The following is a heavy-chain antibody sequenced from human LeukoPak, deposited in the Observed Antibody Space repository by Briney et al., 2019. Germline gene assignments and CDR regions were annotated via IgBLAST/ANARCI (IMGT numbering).Heavy chain of an antibody. CDR2: IFGSGGSA. J-gene: IGHJ4*02. CDR1: VVTFNSDA. D-gene: IGHD6-19*01. V-gene: IGHV3-23*01. Sequence: GGALRLSCAASVVTFNSDAMYWVREAPGKGVEGGSGIFGSGGSAHYADSVKGRFTISRDNSQNTVYLQIDSLRVEDTAVYYCGKTTTGYSSGRYPGWPVDYWGQGTLVPVSS. CDR3: GKTTTGYSSGRYPGWPVDY.